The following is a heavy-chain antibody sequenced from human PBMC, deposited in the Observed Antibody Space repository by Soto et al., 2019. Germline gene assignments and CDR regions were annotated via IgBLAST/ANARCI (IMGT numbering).Heavy chain of an antibody. V-gene: IGHV6-1*01. CDR3: ARESQAAAGRSSIYNGVDV. J-gene: IGHJ6*02. CDR2: TYYRSKWYD. Sequence: SPTLSLTCVISGDSVSSNSATWNWIRQSPSRGLEWLGRTYYRSKWYDQYAVFVRSRITINPDTSKNQFSLQLNSVTPEDTAVYYCARESQAAAGRSSIYNGVDVWGQGTPVTVSS. CDR1: GDSVSSNSAT. D-gene: IGHD6-13*01.